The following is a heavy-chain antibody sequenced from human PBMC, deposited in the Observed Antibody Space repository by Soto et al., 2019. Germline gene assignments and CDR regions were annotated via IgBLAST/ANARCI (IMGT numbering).Heavy chain of an antibody. D-gene: IGHD1-26*01. CDR1: GYAFTGHY. V-gene: IGHV1-2*02. Sequence: ASVKVSCKASGYAFTGHYIHWVRQAPEQGPEWMGEVGPESGATRYAQKFQGRVTMTRDTSITTVYMELNNLSPDDTAVYYCGRGRSGQIVVFYWGQGTPVTVSS. CDR2: VGPESGAT. CDR3: GRGRSGQIVVFY. J-gene: IGHJ4*02.